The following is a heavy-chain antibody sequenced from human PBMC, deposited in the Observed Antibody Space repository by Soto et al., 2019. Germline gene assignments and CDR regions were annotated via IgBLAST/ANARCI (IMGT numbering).Heavy chain of an antibody. CDR1: GGTFSSYT. CDR2: IIPILGIA. D-gene: IGHD3-16*02. CDR3: ARALGAIVATYYFDY. V-gene: IGHV1-69*02. J-gene: IGHJ4*02. Sequence: GASVKVSCKASGGTFSSYTISWVRQAPGQGLEWMGRIIPILGIANYAQKFQGRVTITADKSTSTAYMELSSLRSEDTAVYYCARALGAIVATYYFDYWGQGTLVTVSS.